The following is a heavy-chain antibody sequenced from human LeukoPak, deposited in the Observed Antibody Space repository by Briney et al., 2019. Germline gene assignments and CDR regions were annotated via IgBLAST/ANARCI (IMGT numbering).Heavy chain of an antibody. D-gene: IGHD2-21*02. V-gene: IGHV3-11*01. CDR1: GFTFNVHY. J-gene: IGHJ4*02. Sequence: PGGSLRLSCAASGFTFNVHYVTWLRQSPGEGLEWLSFMSGDGGDISYTDSVWGRFAVSRDNARKSVFLQMSSLRVEDTAVYYCVRDITAPGDFLYFDYWGRGTLVTVSS. CDR2: MSGDGGDI. CDR3: VRDITAPGDFLYFDY.